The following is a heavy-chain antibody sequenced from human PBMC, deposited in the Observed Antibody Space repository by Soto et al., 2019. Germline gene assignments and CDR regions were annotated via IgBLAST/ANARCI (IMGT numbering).Heavy chain of an antibody. V-gene: IGHV3-23*01. CDR2: ISGRGDDT. D-gene: IGHD5-18*01. Sequence: QPGGSLRLSCAASGFTFSSFAMSWVRQAPGKGLEWVSAISGRGDDTDHADSVKGRFTISRDNSKNTLYLQMNSLRAEDTAVYYCAGPGYSSQDYWGQGTQVTVSS. CDR1: GFTFSSFA. CDR3: AGPGYSSQDY. J-gene: IGHJ4*02.